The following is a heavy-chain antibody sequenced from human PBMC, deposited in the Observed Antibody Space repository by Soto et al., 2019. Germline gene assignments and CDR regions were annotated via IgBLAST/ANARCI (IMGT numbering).Heavy chain of an antibody. J-gene: IGHJ4*02. CDR3: AAVRPPVAGTLNYFDY. D-gene: IGHD6-19*01. Sequence: QMQLVQSGPEVKKPGTSVKVSCKASGFTFTSSAVQWVRQARGQRLEWIGWIVVGSGNTNYAQKFQERVTITRDMSTSTAYMELSSLRSEDTAVYYCAAVRPPVAGTLNYFDYWGQGTLVTVSS. V-gene: IGHV1-58*01. CDR1: GFTFTSSA. CDR2: IVVGSGNT.